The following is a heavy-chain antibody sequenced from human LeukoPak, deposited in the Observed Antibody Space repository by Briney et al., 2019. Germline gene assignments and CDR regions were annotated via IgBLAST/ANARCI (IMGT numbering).Heavy chain of an antibody. Sequence: SETLSLTCTVSGGSISSYSWSWIRQPPGKGLEWIGYIYSSGSTNYNPSLKSRVTISVDTSKNQFSLKLSSVSAADTAVYYCARELVVPAATNYYYYYYMDVWGKGTTVTVSS. CDR1: GGSISSYS. CDR3: ARELVVPAATNYYYYYYMDV. CDR2: IYSSGST. V-gene: IGHV4-4*09. D-gene: IGHD2-2*01. J-gene: IGHJ6*03.